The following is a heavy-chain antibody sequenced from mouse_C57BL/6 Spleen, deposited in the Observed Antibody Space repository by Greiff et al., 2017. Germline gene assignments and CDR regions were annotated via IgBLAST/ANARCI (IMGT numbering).Heavy chain of an antibody. Sequence: EVQRVESGGGLVKPGGSLKLSCAASGFTFSDYGMHWVRQAPEKGLEWVAYISSGSSTIYYADTVKGRFPISRDNAKNTLFLQMTSLRSEDTAMYYCARTDYGSSPTYWGQGTTLTVSS. CDR3: ARTDYGSSPTY. V-gene: IGHV5-17*01. D-gene: IGHD1-1*01. CDR2: ISSGSSTI. J-gene: IGHJ2*01. CDR1: GFTFSDYG.